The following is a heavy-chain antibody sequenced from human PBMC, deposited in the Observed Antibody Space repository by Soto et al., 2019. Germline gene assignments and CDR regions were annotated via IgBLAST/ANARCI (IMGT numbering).Heavy chain of an antibody. Sequence: QVQLQESGPGLVKPSRTLSLTCAVSSGSISSSNWWSWVRQAPGKGLEWIGDIYHSGSTNYNPSLKSRLTISADKSNYQFSLKLSSMTAADTAVYYCARASVRFYYMDVCGNGTTVTVSS. CDR2: IYHSGST. J-gene: IGHJ6*03. CDR3: ARASVRFYYMDV. V-gene: IGHV4-4*02. D-gene: IGHD3-3*01. CDR1: SGSISSSNW.